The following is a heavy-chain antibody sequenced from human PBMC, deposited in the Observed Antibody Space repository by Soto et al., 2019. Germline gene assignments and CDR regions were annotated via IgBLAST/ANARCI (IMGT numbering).Heavy chain of an antibody. CDR1: GGTFSSYA. Sequence: ASVKVSCKASGGTFSSYAISWVRQAPGQGLEWMGGIIPIFGTANYAQKFQGRVTITADESTSTAYMELSSLRSEDTAVYYCARNYGYSYGYDAFDIWGQGTMVTVSS. D-gene: IGHD5-18*01. V-gene: IGHV1-69*13. CDR2: IIPIFGTA. CDR3: ARNYGYSYGYDAFDI. J-gene: IGHJ3*02.